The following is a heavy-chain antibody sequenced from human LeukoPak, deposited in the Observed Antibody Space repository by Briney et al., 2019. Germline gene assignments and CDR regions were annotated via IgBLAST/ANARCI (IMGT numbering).Heavy chain of an antibody. CDR1: GGSISSGGYY. V-gene: IGHV4-61*02. CDR2: FYTSGSP. D-gene: IGHD3-10*01. CDR3: ARDVNGFNYGSAFDV. Sequence: SQTLSLTCTVSGGSISSGGYYWSWIRQPAGKGLEWIGRFYTSGSPNYNPSLKSRVTISVDTSKNQFSLKLTPVTAADTAVYYCARDVNGFNYGSAFDVWGQGTMVTVSS. J-gene: IGHJ3*01.